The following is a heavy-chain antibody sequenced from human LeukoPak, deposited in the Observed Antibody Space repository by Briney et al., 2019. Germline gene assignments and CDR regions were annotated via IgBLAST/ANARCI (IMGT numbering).Heavy chain of an antibody. J-gene: IGHJ4*02. CDR3: ARDDSSRDDSGGYHY. D-gene: IGHD3-22*01. CDR2: MSGST. V-gene: IGHV4-4*07. CDR1: GDSINSYH. Sequence: PSETLSLTCTVSGDSINSYHWSWIRQPAGKGLKWIGRMSGSTNYNPSLRSRVAISMDNSKNQFSLKLKSVTAADTAVYYCARDDSSRDDSGGYHYWGQGTLVTISS.